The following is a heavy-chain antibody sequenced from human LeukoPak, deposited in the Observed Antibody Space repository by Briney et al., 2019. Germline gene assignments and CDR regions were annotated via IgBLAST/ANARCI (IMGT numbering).Heavy chain of an antibody. D-gene: IGHD4-17*01. Sequence: APVKVSCKTSGYTFTSYYIHWVRQAPGQGLEWMGIINPSGGSTSYAQKFQGRVTMTRDTSTSTVYMYLSSLRSEDTAVYYCARDSLYGVVDYWGQGTLVTVS. J-gene: IGHJ4*02. CDR2: INPSGGST. V-gene: IGHV1-46*01. CDR1: GYTFTSYY. CDR3: ARDSLYGVVDY.